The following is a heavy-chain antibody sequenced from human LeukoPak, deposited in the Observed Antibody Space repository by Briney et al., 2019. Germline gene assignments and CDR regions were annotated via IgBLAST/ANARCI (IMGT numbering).Heavy chain of an antibody. D-gene: IGHD2-2*03. CDR3: ARLDSCFDP. Sequence: PSETLSLTCTVSGGSISSYYWSWIRQPPGKGLEWIGYIYYSGNTNYNPSLKSRVTISVDTSKNQFSLKLSSVTAADTAVYYCARLDSCFDPWGQGTLVTVSS. CDR1: GGSISSYY. J-gene: IGHJ5*02. CDR2: IYYSGNT. V-gene: IGHV4-59*08.